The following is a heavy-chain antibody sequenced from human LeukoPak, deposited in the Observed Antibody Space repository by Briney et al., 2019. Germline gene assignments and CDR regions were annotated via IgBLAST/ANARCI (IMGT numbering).Heavy chain of an antibody. J-gene: IGHJ4*02. V-gene: IGHV3-23*01. CDR1: EFTLNSFP. D-gene: IGHD3-10*01. CDR2: ISGRGGST. CDR3: AKETASDFGGAVDY. Sequence: GASLSLSGEASEFTLNSFPMGWVGRPPGRGLEWFSAISGRGGSTYYADSVKGRFTISRDNSRNTLYLQINGLRADDTAVYYCAKETASDFGGAVDYWGQGTLVTVSS.